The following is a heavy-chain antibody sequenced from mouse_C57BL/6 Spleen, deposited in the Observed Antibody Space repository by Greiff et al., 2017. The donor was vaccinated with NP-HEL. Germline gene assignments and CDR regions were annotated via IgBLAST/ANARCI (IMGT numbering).Heavy chain of an antibody. D-gene: IGHD3-3*01. J-gene: IGHJ3*01. V-gene: IGHV3-1*01. Sequence: EVQLQQSGPGMVKPSQSLSLTCTVTGYSITSGYDWHWIRHFPGNKLEWMGYISYSGSTNYNPSLKSRISITHDTSKNHFFLKLNSVTTEDTATYYCARGGTFDEGFAYWGQGTLVTVSA. CDR1: GYSITSGYD. CDR3: ARGGTFDEGFAY. CDR2: ISYSGST.